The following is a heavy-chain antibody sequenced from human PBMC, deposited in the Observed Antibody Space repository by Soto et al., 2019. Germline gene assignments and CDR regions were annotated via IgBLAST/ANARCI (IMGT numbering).Heavy chain of an antibody. CDR2: IYYSGST. CDR3: ARGLDLGMYYYYYYYMDV. D-gene: IGHD3-16*01. CDR1: GGSISSYY. J-gene: IGHJ6*03. Sequence: SETLSLTCTVSGGSISSYYWSWIRQPPGKGLEWIGYIYYSGSTNYNPSQKSRVTISVDTSKNQLSLKMSSVTAADTALFYCARGLDLGMYYYYYYYMDVWGKGTTVTVSS. V-gene: IGHV4-59*01.